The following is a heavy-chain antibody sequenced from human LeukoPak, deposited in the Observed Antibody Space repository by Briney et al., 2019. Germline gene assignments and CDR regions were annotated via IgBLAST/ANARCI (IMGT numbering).Heavy chain of an antibody. CDR3: ARVRARDGGDRPIDY. Sequence: GASVKVSCKASGYTFTGYYMHWVRQAPGQGLEWKGWINPNSGGTNYAQKFQGRVTMTRDTSISTAYMELSRLRSDDTAVYYCARVRARDGGDRPIDYWGQGTLVTVSS. CDR1: GYTFTGYY. J-gene: IGHJ4*02. V-gene: IGHV1-2*02. CDR2: INPNSGGT. D-gene: IGHD4-17*01.